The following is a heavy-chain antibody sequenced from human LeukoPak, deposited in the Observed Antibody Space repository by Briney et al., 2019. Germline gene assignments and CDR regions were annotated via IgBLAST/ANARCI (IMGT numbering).Heavy chain of an antibody. V-gene: IGHV4-59*11. CDR1: GGSISSHY. D-gene: IGHD2-21*02. J-gene: IGHJ4*02. CDR3: ARMPRGIEVVTPYYFDY. CDR2: ISNSGST. Sequence: SETLSLTCTVSGGSISSHYWTWIRQSPVKGLEWIGDISNSGSTSYNPSLKSRVTISIDTSRNQFSLKLSSVTAADTAVYYCARMPRGIEVVTPYYFDYWGPGTLVTVSS.